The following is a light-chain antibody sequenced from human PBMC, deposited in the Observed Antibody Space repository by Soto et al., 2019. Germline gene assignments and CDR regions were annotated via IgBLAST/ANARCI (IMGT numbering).Light chain of an antibody. CDR2: EVS. Sequence: QSVRTQPPSASGSPGQSVTISCTGTSSDVGGYNYVSWYQQHPGKAPKLMIYEVSKRPSGVPDRFSGSKSGNTASLTVSGLQAEDEADYYCSSYAGSNNYVFGTGTKVT. CDR1: SSDVGGYNY. V-gene: IGLV2-8*01. CDR3: SSYAGSNNYV. J-gene: IGLJ1*01.